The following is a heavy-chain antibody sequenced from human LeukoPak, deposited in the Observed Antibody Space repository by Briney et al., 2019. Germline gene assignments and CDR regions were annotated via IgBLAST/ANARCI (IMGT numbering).Heavy chain of an antibody. CDR1: GFTFSSYG. CDR3: AGYKEGFDY. V-gene: IGHV3-33*01. Sequence: GGSLRLSCAASGFTFSSYGMHWVRQAPGKGLEWVAVIWYDGSNKYYADSVKGRFTISGDNSKNTLYLQMNSLRAEDTAVYYCAGYKEGFDYWGQGTLVTVSS. J-gene: IGHJ4*02. D-gene: IGHD2-2*02. CDR2: IWYDGSNK.